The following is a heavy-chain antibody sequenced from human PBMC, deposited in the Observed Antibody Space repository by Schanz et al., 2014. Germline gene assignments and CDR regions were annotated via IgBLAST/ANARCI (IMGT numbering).Heavy chain of an antibody. CDR1: GFTLSNYA. CDR3: VSSGSYSSYAF. V-gene: IGHV3-23*01. D-gene: IGHD3-10*01. Sequence: EIQLLESGGGLAQPGGSLRLSCAASGFTLSNYAMSWVRQAPGKGLEWVSALSEGGGGTHYADSVRGRFTISSDSSKNTLYLQMNSLRAEDTAVYHCVSSGSYSSYAFWGQGTLXTVSS. CDR2: LSEGGGGT. J-gene: IGHJ4*02.